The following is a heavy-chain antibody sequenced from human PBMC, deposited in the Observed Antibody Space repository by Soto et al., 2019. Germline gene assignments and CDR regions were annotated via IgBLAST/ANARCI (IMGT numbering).Heavy chain of an antibody. CDR1: GFTFSSYG. CDR3: AGQGGAGFPNDY. J-gene: IGHJ4*02. CDR2: IWYDGSDK. Sequence: QVQLVQSGGGVVQPGRSLRLSCAASGFTFSSYGMHWVRQAPGKGLEWVAVIWYDGSDKYYADSAKGRFTISRDNPKNTLYLQTNSLRVEDTAVYYCAGQGGAGFPNDYWGQGTLVTVSS. D-gene: IGHD3-10*01. V-gene: IGHV3-33*01.